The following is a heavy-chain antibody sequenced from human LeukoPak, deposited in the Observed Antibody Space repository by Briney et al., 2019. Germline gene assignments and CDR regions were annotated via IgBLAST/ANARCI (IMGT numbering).Heavy chain of an antibody. CDR1: GFTFSSYA. Sequence: PGGSLRLSCAASGFTFSSYAMHWVRQAPGKGLEYVSAISSNGGSTYYANSVKGRFTISRDNSKNTLYLQMGSLRAEDMAVYYCARDSDGSIDYWGQGTLVTVSS. CDR3: ARDSDGSIDY. J-gene: IGHJ4*02. V-gene: IGHV3-64*01. D-gene: IGHD3-10*01. CDR2: ISSNGGST.